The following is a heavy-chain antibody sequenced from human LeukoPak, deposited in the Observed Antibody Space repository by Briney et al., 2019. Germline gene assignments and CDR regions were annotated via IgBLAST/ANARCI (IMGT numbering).Heavy chain of an antibody. V-gene: IGHV3-74*01. Sequence: GGSLRLSCAATGFTFSNYWMYWVRQAPGKGLVWVSRLNGAGSTTNYADSAKGRFTLSRDNSKNTLYLQINSLRAEDTAVYYCARDAGLSSGYYTPRPLDYWGQGTLVTVSS. CDR1: GFTFSNYW. CDR2: LNGAGSTT. D-gene: IGHD3-22*01. J-gene: IGHJ4*02. CDR3: ARDAGLSSGYYTPRPLDY.